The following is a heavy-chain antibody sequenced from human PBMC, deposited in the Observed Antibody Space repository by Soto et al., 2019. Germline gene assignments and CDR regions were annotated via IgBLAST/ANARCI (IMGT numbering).Heavy chain of an antibody. V-gene: IGHV3-15*07. Sequence: EVQLVESGGGLVKPGGALGLSGTGLGSIFANAWLNWVRRLQGKGLEWVGGINSRSDGGTTDYAAPVNGRFNISRDDSRNTLFLQMNSLKAEDTAVYYCTTGDDSSSWYGIYYWGQGTLVTVSS. CDR2: INSRSDGGTT. CDR3: TTGDDSSSWYGIYY. D-gene: IGHD6-13*01. J-gene: IGHJ4*02. CDR1: GSIFANAW.